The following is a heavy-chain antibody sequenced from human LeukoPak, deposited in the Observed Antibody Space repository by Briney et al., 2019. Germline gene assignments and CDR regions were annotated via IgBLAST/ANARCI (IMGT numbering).Heavy chain of an antibody. CDR2: ISGSGGVP. Sequence: GGSLRLSCAASGFIFSTYGMSWVRQVPGKGLEWLASISGSGGVPHYGDSAKVRLTISRDNSKNMVYLQLSSLRFEDTSVYHFAKHLTNTASLAYWGEGTLVTVSS. J-gene: IGHJ4*02. CDR3: AKHLTNTASLAY. V-gene: IGHV3-23*01. CDR1: GFIFSTYG. D-gene: IGHD2-8*01.